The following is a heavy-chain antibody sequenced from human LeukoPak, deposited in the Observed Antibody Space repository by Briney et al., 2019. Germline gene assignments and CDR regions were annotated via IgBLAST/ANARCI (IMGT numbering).Heavy chain of an antibody. V-gene: IGHV3-30*18. J-gene: IGHJ4*02. CDR2: ISTNGRDK. CDR1: GFTFSTYS. CDR3: AKPRTYSGSWYFDH. Sequence: GESLRLSCAASGFTFSTYSMHWVRQAPGKGLEWVAVISTNGRDKYYTDSVKGRFTMSRDNSKNTVDLQMNSVRAEDTAVYFCAKPRTYSGSWYFDHWGQGTLVSVST. D-gene: IGHD6-13*01.